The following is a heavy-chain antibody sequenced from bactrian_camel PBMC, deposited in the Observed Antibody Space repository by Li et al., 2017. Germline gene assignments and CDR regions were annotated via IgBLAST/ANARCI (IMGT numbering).Heavy chain of an antibody. CDR2: IRRDGDE. Sequence: QLVESGGGSVPAGGSLRLSCEISGFTSGNHFMGWFRQAPGKEREGIAGIRRDGDEYYAGSVKGRFTISRDNAKNTLSLQMNSLKTEDTAMYYCTRGGLSDYGLYTGQGTQVTVS. V-gene: IGHV3S55*01. J-gene: IGHJ4*01. D-gene: IGHD3*01. CDR1: GFTSGNHF.